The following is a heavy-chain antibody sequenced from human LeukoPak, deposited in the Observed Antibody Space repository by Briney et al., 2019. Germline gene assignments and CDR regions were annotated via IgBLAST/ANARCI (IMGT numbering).Heavy chain of an antibody. Sequence: GGSLRLSCAASGFTFSSYAMHWVRQAPGKGLEWVAIISYDGSNKYYADSVKGRFTISRDNSKTTLYLQKNSLRPEDTAVYYCAKDPMTYSSGSFTPVDYWGQGTLVTVSS. CDR3: AKDPMTYSSGSFTPVDY. J-gene: IGHJ4*02. CDR1: GFTFSSYA. D-gene: IGHD6-19*01. CDR2: ISYDGSNK. V-gene: IGHV3-30*18.